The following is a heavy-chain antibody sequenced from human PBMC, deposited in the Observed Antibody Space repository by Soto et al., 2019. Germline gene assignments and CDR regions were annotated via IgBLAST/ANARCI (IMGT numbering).Heavy chain of an antibody. D-gene: IGHD4-4*01. CDR2: IYYSGST. Sequence: PSETLSLTCTVSGGSISSGGYYWSWIRQHPGKGLEWIGYIYYSGSTYYNPSLKSRVTISVDTSKNQFSLKLSSVTAADTAVYYCARVPNSFYDYKRNWFDPWGQGTLVTVSS. J-gene: IGHJ5*02. V-gene: IGHV4-31*03. CDR1: GGSISSGGYY. CDR3: ARVPNSFYDYKRNWFDP.